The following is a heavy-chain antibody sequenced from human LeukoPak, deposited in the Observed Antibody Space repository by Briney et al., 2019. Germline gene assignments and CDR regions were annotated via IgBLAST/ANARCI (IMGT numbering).Heavy chain of an antibody. Sequence: GGSLRLSCAASGFTSSTYTMNWVRQAPGKGLEWVSSINGDGRYIYYADSMKGRFTISRDNAKNSLYLQMNSLRAEDTAMYYCVRVWGHSGYDYFPFDYWGQGTLVTVSS. CDR1: GFTSSTYT. CDR2: INGDGRYI. D-gene: IGHD5-12*01. V-gene: IGHV3-21*01. CDR3: VRVWGHSGYDYFPFDY. J-gene: IGHJ4*02.